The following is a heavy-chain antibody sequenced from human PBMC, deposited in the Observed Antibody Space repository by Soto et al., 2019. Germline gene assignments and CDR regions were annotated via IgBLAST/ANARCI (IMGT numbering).Heavy chain of an antibody. V-gene: IGHV6-1*01. CDR3: ARGGYDILTGYSGYYYYGMDV. Sequence: SQTLSLTCAISGDSVSSNSAAWNWIRQSPSRGLEWLGRTYYRSKWYNDHAVSVKSRITINPDTSKNQFSLQLNSVTPEDTAVYYCARGGYDILTGYSGYYYYGMDVWGQGTTVTVSS. J-gene: IGHJ6*02. CDR1: GDSVSSNSAA. CDR2: TYYRSKWYN. D-gene: IGHD3-9*01.